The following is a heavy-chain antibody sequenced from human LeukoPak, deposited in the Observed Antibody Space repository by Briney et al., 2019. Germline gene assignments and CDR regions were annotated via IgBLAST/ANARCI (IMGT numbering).Heavy chain of an antibody. D-gene: IGHD6-13*01. CDR1: GGSISSYY. Sequence: SETLSLTCTVSGGSISSYYWSWIRQPPGKGLEWIGNIYYSGSTNYNPSLKSRVSISVDRSKKQFSLKLTSVTAADTALYYCAIRFGRLEAGGTPFDSWGQGTLVTVSS. CDR3: AIRFGRLEAGGTPFDS. CDR2: IYYSGST. J-gene: IGHJ4*02. V-gene: IGHV4-59*12.